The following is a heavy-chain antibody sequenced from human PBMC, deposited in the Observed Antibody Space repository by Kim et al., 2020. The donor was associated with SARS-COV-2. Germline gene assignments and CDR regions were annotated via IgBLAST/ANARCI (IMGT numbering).Heavy chain of an antibody. Sequence: GSTYYADSVKGRFTISRDNSKNTLYLQMSSLRAEDTAVYYCLMGGEPGYWGQGTLVTVSS. CDR3: LMGGEPGY. V-gene: IGHV3-64D*06. J-gene: IGHJ4*02. CDR2: GST. D-gene: IGHD1-26*01.